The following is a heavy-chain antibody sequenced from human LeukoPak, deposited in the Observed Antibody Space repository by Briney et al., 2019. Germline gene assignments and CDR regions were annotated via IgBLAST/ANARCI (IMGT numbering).Heavy chain of an antibody. CDR3: ARSVVGATGYYYYGMDV. CDR2: IYYSGST. Sequence: SETLSLTCTVSGGSISSYYWSWIRQPPGKGLEWIGYIYYSGSTNYNPSLKSRVTISVDTSKNQFSLKPSSVTAADTAVYYCARSVVGATGYYYYGMDVWGQGTTVTVSS. CDR1: GGSISSYY. J-gene: IGHJ6*02. D-gene: IGHD1-26*01. V-gene: IGHV4-59*01.